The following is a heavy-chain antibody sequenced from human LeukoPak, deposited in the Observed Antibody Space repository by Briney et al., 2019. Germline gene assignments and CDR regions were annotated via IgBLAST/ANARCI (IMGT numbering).Heavy chain of an antibody. J-gene: IGHJ6*03. Sequence: PGGSLRLSCAASGFAFSSYWMHWVRQAPGKGLEWVSVISGSGVNTYYADSVKGRFTISRDNSKNTLYLQMNSLRAEDTAVYYCAKDHGDCSGSSCLQYFYYYMDVWGKGTTVTVSS. V-gene: IGHV3-23*01. CDR2: ISGSGVNT. CDR3: AKDHGDCSGSSCLQYFYYYMDV. CDR1: GFAFSSYW. D-gene: IGHD2-15*01.